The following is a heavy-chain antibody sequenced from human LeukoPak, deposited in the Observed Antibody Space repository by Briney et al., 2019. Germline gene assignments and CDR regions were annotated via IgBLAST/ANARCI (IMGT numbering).Heavy chain of an antibody. CDR1: GFIFNNYG. CDR2: ISYDIYSK. Sequence: GGTLRLTCAASGFIFNNYGMNWVRQAPGKGLEWVAVISYDIYSKYYADSVRGRFTISRDNSENTLYLQMNSLRGEDTAVYYCARDAWSVRSYFDYWGQGTLVTVSS. J-gene: IGHJ4*02. CDR3: ARDAWSVRSYFDY. V-gene: IGHV3-30*19. D-gene: IGHD2-8*01.